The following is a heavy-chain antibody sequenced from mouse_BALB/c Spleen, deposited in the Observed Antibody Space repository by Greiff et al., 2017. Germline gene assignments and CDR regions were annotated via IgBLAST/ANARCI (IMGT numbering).Heavy chain of an antibody. D-gene: IGHD4-1*01. CDR2: ISYSGST. Sequence: EVKLLESGPGLVKPSQSLSLTCTVTGYSITSDYAWNWIRQFPGNKLEWMGYISYSGSTSYNPSLKSRISITRDTSKNQFFLQLNSVTTEDTATYYCAREGLGRAMDYWGQGTSVTVSS. J-gene: IGHJ4*01. V-gene: IGHV3-2*02. CDR1: GYSITSDYA. CDR3: AREGLGRAMDY.